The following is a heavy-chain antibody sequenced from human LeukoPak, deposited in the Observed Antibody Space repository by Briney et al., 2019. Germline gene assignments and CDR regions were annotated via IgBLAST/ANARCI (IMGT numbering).Heavy chain of an antibody. CDR3: ASGYGDYYFDY. V-gene: IGHV4-34*01. CDR2: INHSGST. Sequence: SETLSLTCAAYGGFFSAYYWSWIRQPPGKGLEWIGEINHSGSTNYNPSLKSRVTISVDSSKNQFSLRLFSVTAADTAVYYCASGYGDYYFDYWGQGTLVTVSS. D-gene: IGHD4-17*01. J-gene: IGHJ4*02. CDR1: GGFFSAYY.